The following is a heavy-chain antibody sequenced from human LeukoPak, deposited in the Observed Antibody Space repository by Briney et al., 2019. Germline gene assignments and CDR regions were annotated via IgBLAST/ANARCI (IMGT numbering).Heavy chain of an antibody. D-gene: IGHD2-21*02. Sequence: GGSLRLSCAASGFTLSSYAMTWVRQAPGKGLQWVAGMTSNGVSTYYADSVKGRFTISRDTSMNPLYLEMNGLRPEDTALYYCAKDLYTVLTAFDLWGQGTPVTVSS. CDR1: GFTLSSYA. V-gene: IGHV3-23*01. CDR2: MTSNGVST. CDR3: AKDLYTVLTAFDL. J-gene: IGHJ5*02.